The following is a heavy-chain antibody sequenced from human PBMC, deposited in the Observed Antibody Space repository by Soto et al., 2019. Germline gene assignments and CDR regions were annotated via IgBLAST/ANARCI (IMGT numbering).Heavy chain of an antibody. V-gene: IGHV4-34*01. D-gene: IGHD3-16*02. CDR3: ARDDYVWGSYRSKTPFDY. Sequence: PSETLSLTCAFYGGSFSGYYWSWIRQPPGKGLEWIGEINHSGSTNYNPSLKSRVTISVDTSKNQFSLKLSFVTAADTAVYYCARDDYVWGSYRSKTPFDYWGQGTLVTVS. J-gene: IGHJ4*02. CDR2: INHSGST. CDR1: GGSFSGYY.